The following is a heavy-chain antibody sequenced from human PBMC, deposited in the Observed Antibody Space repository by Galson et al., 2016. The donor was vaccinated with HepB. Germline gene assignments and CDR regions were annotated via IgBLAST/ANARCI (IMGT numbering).Heavy chain of an antibody. V-gene: IGHV4-59*01. CDR1: GGSISSYY. CDR2: IYYSGST. J-gene: IGHJ5*02. CDR3: ARVSGWFDP. D-gene: IGHD2/OR15-2a*01. Sequence: CTVSGGSISSYYWSWIRQPPGKGLEWIGYIYYSGSTNYNPSLKSRVTISVDTSKNQFSLNLSSVTAADTAVYYCARVSGWFDPWGQGTLVTVSS.